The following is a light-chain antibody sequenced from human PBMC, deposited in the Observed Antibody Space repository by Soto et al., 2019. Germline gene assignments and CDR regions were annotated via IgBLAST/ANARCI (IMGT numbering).Light chain of an antibody. CDR3: CSYAGSSTPVL. J-gene: IGLJ2*01. V-gene: IGLV2-23*01. CDR1: SSDVGSYNL. Sequence: QSALTQPASVSGSPGQSITISCTGTSSDVGSYNLVSWYQQHPGKALKLMIYEGSKRPSGVSNRFSGSKSGNTASLTISGLQAEDEADYYCCSYAGSSTPVLFGGGTKLTVL. CDR2: EGS.